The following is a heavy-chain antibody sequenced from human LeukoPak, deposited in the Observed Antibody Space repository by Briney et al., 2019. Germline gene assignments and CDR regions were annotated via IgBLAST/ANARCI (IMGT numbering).Heavy chain of an antibody. Sequence: PSETLSLTCTVSGGSISSYYRSWIRQPAGKGLEWIGRIYTSGSTGYNPSLKSRVTMSVDTSKNQISLKLSSVTAADTAVYYCARVDLRAAYFDYWGQGTLVTASS. D-gene: IGHD2-15*01. CDR1: GGSISSYY. V-gene: IGHV4-4*07. J-gene: IGHJ4*02. CDR2: IYTSGST. CDR3: ARVDLRAAYFDY.